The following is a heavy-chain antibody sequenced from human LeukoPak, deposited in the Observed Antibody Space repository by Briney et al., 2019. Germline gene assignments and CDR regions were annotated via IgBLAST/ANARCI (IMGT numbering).Heavy chain of an antibody. D-gene: IGHD6-13*01. CDR3: ARGLIAEEFFRH. CDR2: ISYDGSNK. V-gene: IGHV3-30*09. CDR1: GFTFLRHS. Sequence: GGSLRLSCAASGFTFLRHSMHWIRQAPGKGLEWVAVISYDGSNKYYAASVKGRFAISRDNSKDTLYLEMHSLRSDDTAVYYCARGLIAEEFFRHWGQGTLVTVSS. J-gene: IGHJ1*01.